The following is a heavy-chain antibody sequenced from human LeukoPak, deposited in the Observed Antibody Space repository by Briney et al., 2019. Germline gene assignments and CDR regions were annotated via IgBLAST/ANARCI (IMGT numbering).Heavy chain of an antibody. Sequence: ASVKVSCKTSGYTFTSYGISRVRQAPGQGVEWMGWISTYNGNTNYAQKLQGRVTMTTDTSTSTAYMELRSLRSDDTAVYYCARGEHNGPLDYWGQATLVTVS. J-gene: IGHJ4*02. V-gene: IGHV1-18*01. CDR2: ISTYNGNT. D-gene: IGHD2-8*01. CDR3: ARGEHNGPLDY. CDR1: GYTFTSYG.